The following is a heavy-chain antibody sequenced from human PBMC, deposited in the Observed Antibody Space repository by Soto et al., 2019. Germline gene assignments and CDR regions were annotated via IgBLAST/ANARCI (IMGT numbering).Heavy chain of an antibody. CDR3: ATPTPAGGDMITNIYCDF. CDR2: FDPEGGEA. CDR1: GHSLTDLA. J-gene: IGHJ4*02. D-gene: IGHD3-10*01. Sequence: SVKLSCRISGHSLTDLASHWVRQNPEKGLEWMGGFDPEGGEASYAQKWHGRVTVTEDTVTDTAYMELSGLKSDDTAVYYCATPTPAGGDMITNIYCDFWGQGTRVTVSS. V-gene: IGHV1-24*01.